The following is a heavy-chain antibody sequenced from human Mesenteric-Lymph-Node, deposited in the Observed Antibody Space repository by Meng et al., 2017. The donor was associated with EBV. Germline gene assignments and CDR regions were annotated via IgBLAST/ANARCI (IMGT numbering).Heavy chain of an antibody. Sequence: QLQLQESGPGLVKPSEPLSLTCSVSGGSISSRDNAWGWLRQPPGKGLEWIGSVHSSGSTYYSPSLRSRLTISVDTSKNQFSLKLSSVTATDTAVYYCARHSGFTSGWPCDYWGQGTMVTVYS. CDR3: ARHSGFTSGWPCDY. CDR1: GGSISSRDNA. J-gene: IGHJ4*02. CDR2: VHSSGST. D-gene: IGHD3-22*01. V-gene: IGHV4-39*01.